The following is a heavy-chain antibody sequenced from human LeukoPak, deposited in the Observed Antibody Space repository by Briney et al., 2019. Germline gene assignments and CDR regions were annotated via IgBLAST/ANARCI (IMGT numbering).Heavy chain of an antibody. Sequence: QPGGSLRLSCAASGFSFSSYGMHWVRQAPGKGLEWVALIWYDGSNKYYADSEKGRFTISRDNSKNTLYLQMNSLRAEDTAVYYCARDYYGSGSYGGPLEYWGQGTLVTVSS. J-gene: IGHJ4*02. CDR2: IWYDGSNK. D-gene: IGHD3-10*01. CDR3: ARDYYGSGSYGGPLEY. V-gene: IGHV3-33*01. CDR1: GFSFSSYG.